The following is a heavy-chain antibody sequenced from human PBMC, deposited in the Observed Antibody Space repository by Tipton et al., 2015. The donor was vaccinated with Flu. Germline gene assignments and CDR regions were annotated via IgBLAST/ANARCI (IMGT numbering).Heavy chain of an antibody. D-gene: IGHD6-13*01. CDR1: GFTVSSNY. CDR2: IYSGGST. J-gene: IGHJ2*01. CDR3: AKDLQAAGYFDL. V-gene: IGHV3-66*01. Sequence: SLRLSCAASGFTVSSNYMSWVRQAPGKGLEWASVIYSGGSTYYADSVKGRFTISRDNSKNTLYLQMNSLRAEDTAVYYCAKDLQAAGYFDLWGRGTLVTVSS.